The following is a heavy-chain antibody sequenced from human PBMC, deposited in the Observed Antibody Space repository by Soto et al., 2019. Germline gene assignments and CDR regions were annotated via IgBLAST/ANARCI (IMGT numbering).Heavy chain of an antibody. Sequence: QVQLVQSGAEVKKPGASVKVSCKASGYTFSSYDINWVRQATGQGLEWMGWMNPNSGDTNYAQKFQDRVTMNWNNSIATAYMELSSLRSEDTAVYYCARGLNVTTPLVRGVNPCYYYYMDVWGEGTTVTVSS. CDR3: ARGLNVTTPLVRGVNPCYYYYMDV. CDR1: GYTFSSYD. D-gene: IGHD3-10*01. J-gene: IGHJ6*03. CDR2: MNPNSGDT. V-gene: IGHV1-8*01.